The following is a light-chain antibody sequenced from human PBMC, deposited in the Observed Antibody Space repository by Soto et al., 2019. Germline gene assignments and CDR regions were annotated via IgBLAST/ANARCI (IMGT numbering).Light chain of an antibody. V-gene: IGKV3-20*01. J-gene: IGKJ4*01. CDR2: AAS. CDR3: QQYGSSPFT. CDR1: QSISDT. Sequence: EIVMTQSPATLSVSPGGRATLSCRASQSISDTLAWYQQKPGQAPRLLLYAASTRATGIPDRFGGSGSGTAFTLTISRLEPEDFAVYYCQQYGSSPFTFAGGTKVDIK.